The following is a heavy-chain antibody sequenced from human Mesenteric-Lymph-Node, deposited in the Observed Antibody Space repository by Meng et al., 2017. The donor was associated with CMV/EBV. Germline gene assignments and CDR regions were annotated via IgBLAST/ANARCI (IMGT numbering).Heavy chain of an antibody. CDR3: ASNVLRAGYYYYGMDV. J-gene: IGHJ6*02. CDR1: GYTFTGYY. Sequence: ASVKVSCKASGYTFTGYYMHWVRQAPGQGLEWMGWISAYFGNTYYAQKFQGRVTITTDESTSTAYMELSSLRSEDTAVYYCASNVLRAGYYYYGMDVWGQGTTVTVSS. V-gene: IGHV1-18*04. D-gene: IGHD2/OR15-2a*01. CDR2: ISAYFGNT.